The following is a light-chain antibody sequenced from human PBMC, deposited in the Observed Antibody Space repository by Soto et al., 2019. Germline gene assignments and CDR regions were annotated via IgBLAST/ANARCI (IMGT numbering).Light chain of an antibody. Sequence: QSALTQPASVSGSPGQSITISCTVTSSDVGGYNYVSWYQQHPGKAPKLMIYEVSNRPSGVSNRFSGSKSGNTASLTISGLQAEDEADYYCISYTSSSTLVIFGTGTKVTVL. J-gene: IGLJ1*01. CDR1: SSDVGGYNY. CDR2: EVS. V-gene: IGLV2-14*01. CDR3: ISYTSSSTLVI.